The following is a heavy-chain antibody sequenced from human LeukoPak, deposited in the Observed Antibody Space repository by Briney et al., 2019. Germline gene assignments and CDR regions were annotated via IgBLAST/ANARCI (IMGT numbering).Heavy chain of an antibody. CDR3: ARGVVDTAMTTLYYFDY. J-gene: IGHJ4*02. V-gene: IGHV4-38-2*02. CDR1: GYSISSVYY. D-gene: IGHD5-18*01. CDR2: ISHTGNT. Sequence: SETLSLTCTVSGYSISSVYYWAWIRQPPGKGLEWIGSISHTGNTYYNPSLKSRVTISVDTSKNQFSLKLTSVTAADTAVYYCARGVVDTAMTTLYYFDYWGQGTLVTVSS.